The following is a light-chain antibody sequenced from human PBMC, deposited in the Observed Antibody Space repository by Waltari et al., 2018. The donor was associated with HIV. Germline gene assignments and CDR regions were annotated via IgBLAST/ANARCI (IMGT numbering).Light chain of an antibody. CDR2: EDD. J-gene: IGLJ3*02. Sequence: SALTQPASVSGSPGQAITVSCTGSSSDVGSYKLVSWYKQHQGKAPTLVIHEDDKRPSGVSNRFSGANAGSTASLTISGLQAEDEADYYCCSYAGSTTWLFGGGTKLTVL. CDR1: SSDVGSYKL. V-gene: IGLV2-23*01. CDR3: CSYAGSTTWL.